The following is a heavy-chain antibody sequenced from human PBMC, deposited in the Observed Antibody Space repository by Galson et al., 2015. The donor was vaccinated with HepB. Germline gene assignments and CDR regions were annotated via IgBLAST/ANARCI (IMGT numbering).Heavy chain of an antibody. CDR1: GYIFTTYW. V-gene: IGHV5-51*03. CDR2: INLADSDT. J-gene: IGHJ3*02. CDR3: ARSNPRYSSGWRDAFDI. D-gene: IGHD6-19*01. Sequence: QSGAEVKQPGESLRISCKGSGYIFTTYWIGWVRQMPGKGLECMGIINLADSDTRYSPSFQGQVTISADKSISTAYLQWSSLKASDTAMYYCARSNPRYSSGWRDAFDIWGQGTMVTVSS.